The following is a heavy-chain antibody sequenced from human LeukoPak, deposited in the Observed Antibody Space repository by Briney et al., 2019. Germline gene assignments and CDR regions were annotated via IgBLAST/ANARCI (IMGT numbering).Heavy chain of an antibody. CDR2: IYNSGST. CDR1: GGSIRSDY. V-gene: IGHV4-59*08. CDR3: ARHLEGHYYMDV. Sequence: AETLSLTCTVSGGSIRSDYWSWIRQPPGKGLEWIGYIYNSGSTNYSPSPRVSISADTSKNQFSLELSSVTAADTAVYYCARHLEGHYYMDVWGKGTTVTVSS. D-gene: IGHD1-1*01. J-gene: IGHJ6*03.